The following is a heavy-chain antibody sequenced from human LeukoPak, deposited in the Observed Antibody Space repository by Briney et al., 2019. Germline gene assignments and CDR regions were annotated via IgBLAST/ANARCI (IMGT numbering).Heavy chain of an antibody. CDR2: IKQDGSEK. V-gene: IGHV3-7*01. J-gene: IGHJ4*02. CDR3: ARDSAAYGFGESYDY. D-gene: IGHD3-10*01. CDR1: GFTFSSYW. Sequence: PGGSLRLSCAASGFTFSSYWMSWVRQAPGKGLEWVANIKQDGSEKYYVDSLKGRFTISRDNAKNSLYLQMNSLRAEDTAVYYCARDSAAYGFGESYDYWGQGTLVTVSS.